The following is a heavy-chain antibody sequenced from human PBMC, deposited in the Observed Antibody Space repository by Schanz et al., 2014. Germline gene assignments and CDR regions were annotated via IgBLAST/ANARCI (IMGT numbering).Heavy chain of an antibody. CDR2: MSYDGSNK. V-gene: IGHV3-30-3*01. CDR1: GFTFSSYA. D-gene: IGHD3-10*01. CDR3: AKGKSEVRGIILDY. J-gene: IGHJ4*02. Sequence: QVQLVDSGGGLVQPGRSLRLSCAASGFTFSSYAMHWVRQAPGKGLEWVAVMSYDGSNKYYADSVKGRFTISRDNAKNSLYLQMNSLRADDTALYYCAKGKSEVRGIILDYWGQGTVVVVSS.